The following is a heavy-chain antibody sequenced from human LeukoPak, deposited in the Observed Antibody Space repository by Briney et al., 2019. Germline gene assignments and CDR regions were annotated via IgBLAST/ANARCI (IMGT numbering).Heavy chain of an antibody. J-gene: IGHJ3*02. CDR1: GFTFSSYG. CDR2: IRYDGTNK. V-gene: IGHV3-30*02. CDR3: AKDRSGSDAFDI. Sequence: GGSLRLSCAASGFTFSSYGMHWVRQAPGKGLEWVAFIRYDGTNKYYADSVKGRFTISRDNSKNTLYLQMNSLRAEDTAVYYCAKDRSGSDAFDIWGQGTMVTVSS.